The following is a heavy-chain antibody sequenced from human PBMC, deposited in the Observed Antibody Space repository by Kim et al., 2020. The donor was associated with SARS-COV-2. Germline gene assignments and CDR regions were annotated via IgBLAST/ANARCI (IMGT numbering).Heavy chain of an antibody. CDR2: ISWNSGSI. J-gene: IGHJ6*02. V-gene: IGHV3-9*01. Sequence: GGSLRLSCAASGFTFGDYAMHWVRQAPGKGLEWVSGISWNSGSIGYADSVKGRFTISRDNAKNSLYLQMNSLRAEDTALYYCAKGSSWNYYYYGMDVWGQGTTVTVSS. CDR3: AKGSSWNYYYYGMDV. CDR1: GFTFGDYA. D-gene: IGHD6-13*01.